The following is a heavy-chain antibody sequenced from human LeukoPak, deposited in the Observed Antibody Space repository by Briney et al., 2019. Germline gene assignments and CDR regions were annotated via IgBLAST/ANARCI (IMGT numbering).Heavy chain of an antibody. CDR3: ARRVGPKTTVTTSVWFDP. Sequence: SVKASCKASGGTFSSHAISWVRQAPGQGLEWMGGIIPIFGTANYAQKFQGRVTITADESTSTAYMELSSLRSEDTAVYYCARRVGPKTTVTTSVWFDPWGQGTLVTVSS. CDR2: IIPIFGTA. CDR1: GGTFSSHA. V-gene: IGHV1-69*13. D-gene: IGHD4-17*01. J-gene: IGHJ5*02.